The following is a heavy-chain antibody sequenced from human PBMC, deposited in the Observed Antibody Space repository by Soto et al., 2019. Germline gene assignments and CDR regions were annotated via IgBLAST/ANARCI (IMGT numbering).Heavy chain of an antibody. Sequence: GGSLRLSCAASGFTFSSYAMHWVRQAPGKGLEWVAVISYDGSNKYYADSVKGRFTISRDNSKNTLYLQMNSLSAEDTAVYYCARDLLYDILTGYSIHYYYYGMDVWGQGTTVTVSS. CDR2: ISYDGSNK. V-gene: IGHV3-30-3*01. D-gene: IGHD3-9*01. CDR3: ARDLLYDILTGYSIHYYYYGMDV. J-gene: IGHJ6*02. CDR1: GFTFSSYA.